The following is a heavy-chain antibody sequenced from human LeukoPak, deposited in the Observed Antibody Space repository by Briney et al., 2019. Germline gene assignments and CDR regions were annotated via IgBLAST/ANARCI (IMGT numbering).Heavy chain of an antibody. V-gene: IGHV1-2*02. J-gene: IGHJ5*02. CDR3: SRGRGDP. CDR1: GYTFTDYY. D-gene: IGHD3-16*01. Sequence: VASVKVSFKASGYTFTDYYMHWVRQAPGQGLEWMGWINPNSVGTNYAQKLQSRGTITRGPALSPAHTELSRPRAHDPPVFLRSRGRGDPWGQGTRVTVSS. CDR2: INPNSVGT.